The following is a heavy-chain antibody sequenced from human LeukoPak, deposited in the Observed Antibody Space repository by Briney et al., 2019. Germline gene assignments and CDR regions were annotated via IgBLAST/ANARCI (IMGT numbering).Heavy chain of an antibody. CDR2: ISWNSGSI. CDR1: GFTFDDYG. Sequence: GGSLRLSCAASGFTFDDYGMHWVRQVPGKGLEWVSGISWNSGSIGYADSVKGRFTISRDNAKNSLFLQMNSLRVEDMALYYCAKEHSSGWYGPDYFDYWGQGTLVTVSS. J-gene: IGHJ4*02. V-gene: IGHV3-9*03. CDR3: AKEHSSGWYGPDYFDY. D-gene: IGHD6-19*01.